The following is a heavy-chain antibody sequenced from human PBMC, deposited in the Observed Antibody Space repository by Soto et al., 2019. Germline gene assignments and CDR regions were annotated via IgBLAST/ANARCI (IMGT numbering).Heavy chain of an antibody. CDR3: ATDPQYCSSTTCYDYGMDV. CDR2: IYYSGST. V-gene: IGHV4-31*03. Sequence: SETLSLTCTVSGGSISSGGYYWSWIRQHPGKGLEWIGYIYYSGSTYYNPSLKSRVTISVDTSKNQFSLKLSSVTAADTAVYYCATDPQYCSSTTCYDYGMDVWGQGTTVTVSS. J-gene: IGHJ6*02. CDR1: GGSISSGGYY. D-gene: IGHD2-2*01.